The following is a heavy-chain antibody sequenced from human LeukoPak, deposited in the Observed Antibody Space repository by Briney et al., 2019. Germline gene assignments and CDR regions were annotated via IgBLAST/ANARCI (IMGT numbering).Heavy chain of an antibody. CDR2: ISSSSYI. J-gene: IGHJ4*02. V-gene: IGHV3-21*01. Sequence: PGGSLRLSCAASGFTFNNYTMNWVRQAPGKGLEWVSSISSSSYIYYADSVKGRFTISRDNAKNSLYLQMNSLRAEDTAVYYCASLSRRLLDYWGQGTLVTVSS. CDR1: GFTFNNYT. D-gene: IGHD1-26*01. CDR3: ASLSRRLLDY.